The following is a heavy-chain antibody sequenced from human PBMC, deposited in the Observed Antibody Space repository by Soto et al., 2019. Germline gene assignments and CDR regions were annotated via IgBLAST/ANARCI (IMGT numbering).Heavy chain of an antibody. D-gene: IGHD6-19*01. J-gene: IGHJ3*02. CDR3: AREKWLVRRNDPFDI. CDR1: GYTFINYY. CDR2: INPNGGST. Sequence: QVQLVQSGAEVKKPGASVKVSCKASGYTFINYYMHWVRQAPGQGLEWMGIINPNGGSTTYAQKYQGRVTLPRDTSTHTVNMALSSLRSEDTAVYYCAREKWLVRRNDPFDIWGQGTMVTVSS. V-gene: IGHV1-46*01.